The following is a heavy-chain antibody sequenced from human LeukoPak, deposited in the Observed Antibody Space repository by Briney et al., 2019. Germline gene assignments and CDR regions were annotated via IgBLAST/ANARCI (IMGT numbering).Heavy chain of an antibody. D-gene: IGHD5-12*01. CDR1: GFTFSSYW. J-gene: IGHJ4*02. CDR3: ARGREYSGYDLDY. CDR2: INSGGSST. Sequence: RGSLRLSCAASGFTFSSYWMHWVRQAPGKGLVWVSCINSGGSSTSADSVKGRLTISRDNAKNTLYLQINSLRAEDTAIYYCARGREYSGYDLDYWGQGTLVTVSS. V-gene: IGHV3-74*01.